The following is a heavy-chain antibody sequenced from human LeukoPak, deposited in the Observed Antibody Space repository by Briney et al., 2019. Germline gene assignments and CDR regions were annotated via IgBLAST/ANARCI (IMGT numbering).Heavy chain of an antibody. CDR2: INPDGGKK. J-gene: IGHJ4*02. D-gene: IGHD2/OR15-2a*01. Sequence: PGGSLRLSCAASGFSFSSYWMTWVRQAPGKGLEWVANINPDGGKKTYVDSVKGRFTISRDNAKNSLYLQMSSLRVEDTAVYYCASQPAVIDLDCCGQGTLVTVSS. CDR1: GFSFSSYW. CDR3: ASQPAVIDLDC. V-gene: IGHV3-7*01.